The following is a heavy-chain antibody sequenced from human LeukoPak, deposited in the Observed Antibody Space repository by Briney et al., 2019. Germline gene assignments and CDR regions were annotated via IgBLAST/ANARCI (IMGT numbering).Heavy chain of an antibody. Sequence: SGPALVKPTQTLTLTCTFSGFSLSTSGVCVSWIRQPPGKALEWLARIDWDDDKYYSTSLKTRLTISKDTSKNQVVLTMTNMDPVDTATYYCARITAARPYAFDIWGQGTMVTVSS. CDR2: IDWDDDK. J-gene: IGHJ3*02. CDR3: ARITAARPYAFDI. V-gene: IGHV2-70*11. D-gene: IGHD6-6*01. CDR1: GFSLSTSGVC.